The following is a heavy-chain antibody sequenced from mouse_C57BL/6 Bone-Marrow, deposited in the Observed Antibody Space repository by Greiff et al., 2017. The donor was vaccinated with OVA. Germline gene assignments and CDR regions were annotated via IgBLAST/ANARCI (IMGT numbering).Heavy chain of an antibody. Sequence: QVQLQQPGAELVRPGTSVKLSCKASGYTFTSYWMHWVKQRPGQGLEWIGVIDPSDSYTNYNQKFKGKATLTVDTSSSTAYMQLSSLASADSAVYYCARAGYGSSYDYAMDYWGQGTSVTVSS. CDR1: GYTFTSYW. J-gene: IGHJ4*01. D-gene: IGHD1-1*01. CDR3: ARAGYGSSYDYAMDY. CDR2: IDPSDSYT. V-gene: IGHV1-59*01.